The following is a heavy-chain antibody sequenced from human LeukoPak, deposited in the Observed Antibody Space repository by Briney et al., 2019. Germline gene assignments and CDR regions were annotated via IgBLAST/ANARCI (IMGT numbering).Heavy chain of an antibody. V-gene: IGHV3-21*01. J-gene: IGHJ4*02. Sequence: PGGSLRLSCAASGFTFSSYSMNWVRQAPGKGLEWVSSISSSSSYIYYADSMKGRFTISRDNAKNSLYLQMNSLRAEDTAVYYCAKDSTTARYFDWPYSGGLDYWGQGTLVTVSS. CDR3: AKDSTTARYFDWPYSGGLDY. CDR1: GFTFSSYS. CDR2: ISSSSSYI. D-gene: IGHD3-9*01.